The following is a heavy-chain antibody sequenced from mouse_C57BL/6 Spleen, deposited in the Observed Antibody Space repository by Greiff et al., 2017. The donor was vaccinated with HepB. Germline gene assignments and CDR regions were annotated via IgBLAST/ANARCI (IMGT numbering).Heavy chain of an antibody. Sequence: VQLQQSGPGLVQPSQSLSITCTVSGFSFTSYGVHWVRQSPGKGLEWLGVLWSGGSTDYNAAFISRLSISKDNSKSQVFFKMNSLQADDTAIYYCARKGAIYYGSSYAMDYWGQGTSVTVSS. D-gene: IGHD1-1*01. CDR2: LWSGGST. CDR3: ARKGAIYYGSSYAMDY. CDR1: GFSFTSYG. J-gene: IGHJ4*01. V-gene: IGHV2-2*01.